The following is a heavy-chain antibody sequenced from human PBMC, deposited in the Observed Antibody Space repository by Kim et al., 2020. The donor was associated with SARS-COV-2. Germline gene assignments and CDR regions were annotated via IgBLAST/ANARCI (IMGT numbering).Heavy chain of an antibody. CDR3: ARDRIAVAVFDY. CDR2: K. J-gene: IGHJ4*02. Sequence: KYYADSVKGRFTISRDNSMNTLYLQMNSLRAEDTAVYYCARDRIAVAVFDYWGQGTLVTVSS. D-gene: IGHD6-19*01. V-gene: IGHV3-30*01.